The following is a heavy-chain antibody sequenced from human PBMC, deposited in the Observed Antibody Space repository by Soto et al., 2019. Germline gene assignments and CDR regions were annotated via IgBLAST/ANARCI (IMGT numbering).Heavy chain of an antibody. CDR2: IDPSDSYT. Sequence: LKISCKGSGYSFTSYWISWVRQMPGKGLEWMGRIDPSDSYTNYSPSFQGHVTISADKSISTAYLQWSSLKASDTAMYYCARGLYFSSTSCYSPAFDIWGQGTMVTVS. CDR1: GYSFTSYW. J-gene: IGHJ3*02. D-gene: IGHD2-2*01. CDR3: ARGLYFSSTSCYSPAFDI. V-gene: IGHV5-10-1*01.